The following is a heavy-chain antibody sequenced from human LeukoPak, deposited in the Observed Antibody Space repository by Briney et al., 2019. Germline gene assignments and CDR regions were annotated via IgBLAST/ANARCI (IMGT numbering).Heavy chain of an antibody. CDR3: ARVHSYCSTTSCLDY. CDR1: GYTFTSYG. CDR2: MSAYNGNS. J-gene: IGHJ4*02. V-gene: IGHV1-18*01. Sequence: ASVKVSCKASGYTFTSYGISWVRQAPGQGLEWMGWMSAYNGNSNYAQKFQGRVTMTTDPSTSTGYMELRSLRSDDTAVYYCARVHSYCSTTSCLDYWGQGTLVTVSS. D-gene: IGHD2-2*01.